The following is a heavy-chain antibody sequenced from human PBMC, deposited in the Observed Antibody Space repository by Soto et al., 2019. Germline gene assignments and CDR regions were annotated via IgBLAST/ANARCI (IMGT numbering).Heavy chain of an antibody. CDR2: INAGNGNT. V-gene: IGHV1-3*01. CDR1: GYTFTSYA. Sequence: ASVKLSCKASGYTFTSYAMHWVRQAPGQRLEWMGWINAGNGNTKYSQKFQGRVTITRDTSASTAYMELSSLRSEDTAVYYCARDRVAVAGTDYWGQGTLVTVSS. D-gene: IGHD6-19*01. CDR3: ARDRVAVAGTDY. J-gene: IGHJ4*02.